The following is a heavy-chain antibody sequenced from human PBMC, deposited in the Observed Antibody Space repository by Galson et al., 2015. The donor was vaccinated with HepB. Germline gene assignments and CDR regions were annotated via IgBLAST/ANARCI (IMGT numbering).Heavy chain of an antibody. CDR1: RFTFSRYW. Sequence: SLRLSCAASRFTFSRYWMHWVRQAPGKGLVWVSRINSDGGTTSYADSVKGRFTISRDNAKNTLYLQMNSLRAEDTAVYYCARAIPYGDYYYSYAMDVWGQGTTVTVSS. V-gene: IGHV3-74*01. CDR2: INSDGGTT. J-gene: IGHJ6*02. CDR3: ARAIPYGDYYYSYAMDV. D-gene: IGHD4-17*01.